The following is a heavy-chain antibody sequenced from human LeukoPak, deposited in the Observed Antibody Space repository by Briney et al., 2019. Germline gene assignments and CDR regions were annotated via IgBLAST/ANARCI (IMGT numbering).Heavy chain of an antibody. CDR3: AHAGYSSGWWSGDAFDI. J-gene: IGHJ3*02. CDR1: GGSFSGYY. Sequence: SETLSLTCAVYGGSFSGYYWSWIRQPPGKGLEWIGEINHSGSTNYNPSLKSRVTISVDTSKNQLSLKLSSVTAADTAAYYCAHAGYSSGWWSGDAFDIWGQGTMVTVSS. D-gene: IGHD6-19*01. V-gene: IGHV4-34*01. CDR2: INHSGST.